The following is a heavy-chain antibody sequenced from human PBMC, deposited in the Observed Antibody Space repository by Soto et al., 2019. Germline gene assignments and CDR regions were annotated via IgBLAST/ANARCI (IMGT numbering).Heavy chain of an antibody. Sequence: ASVKVSCKASGYTFTSYGISWVRQAPGQGLEWMGWISAYNGNTNYAQKLQGRVTMTTDTSTSTAYMELRSLRSDDTAVYYCARDLSHIVVVPAARVFDYWGQGTLVTVSS. CDR3: ARDLSHIVVVPAARVFDY. V-gene: IGHV1-18*01. D-gene: IGHD2-2*01. CDR2: ISAYNGNT. J-gene: IGHJ4*02. CDR1: GYTFTSYG.